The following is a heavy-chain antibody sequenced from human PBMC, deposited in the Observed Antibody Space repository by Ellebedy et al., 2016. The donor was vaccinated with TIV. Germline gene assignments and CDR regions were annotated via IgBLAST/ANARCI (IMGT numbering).Heavy chain of an antibody. V-gene: IGHV3-30-3*02. D-gene: IGHD1-26*01. CDR1: GFTFSTYA. Sequence: GESLKISCAASGFTFSTYAIHWVRQAPGKGLEWVAVISYDGSNKYYADSVKGRFTISRDNSKNTLYLQMNSLRAEDTAVYYCAKMGRKLDWGQGTLVTVSS. CDR3: AKMGRKLD. J-gene: IGHJ4*02. CDR2: ISYDGSNK.